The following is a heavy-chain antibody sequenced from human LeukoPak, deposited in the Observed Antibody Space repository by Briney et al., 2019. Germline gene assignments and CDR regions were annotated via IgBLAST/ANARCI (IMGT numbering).Heavy chain of an antibody. V-gene: IGHV1-2*02. Sequence: ASVKVSCKASGYTLTAYYMQWVRQAPGQGLEWMGWINPNSGDTNYAQKFQGRVTMTRDTSISTAYMELSRLRSDDTAVYYCARLYSLDSNAFDIWGQGTMVTVSS. CDR2: INPNSGDT. J-gene: IGHJ3*02. CDR3: ARLYSLDSNAFDI. D-gene: IGHD5-18*01. CDR1: GYTLTAYY.